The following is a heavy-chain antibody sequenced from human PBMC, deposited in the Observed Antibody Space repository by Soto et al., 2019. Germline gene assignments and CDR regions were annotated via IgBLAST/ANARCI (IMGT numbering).Heavy chain of an antibody. Sequence: QVQLQQWGAGLLKPSETLSLTCAVYGGSFSGYYWSWIRQPPGKGLEWIGEINHSGSNNYNPSLKSRVTISVDTSKNQFSLKLSSVTAADTAVYYCARVKRYYDFWSGYSSYYYYGMDVWGQGTTVTVSS. J-gene: IGHJ6*02. D-gene: IGHD3-3*01. CDR1: GGSFSGYY. CDR3: ARVKRYYDFWSGYSSYYYYGMDV. V-gene: IGHV4-34*01. CDR2: INHSGSN.